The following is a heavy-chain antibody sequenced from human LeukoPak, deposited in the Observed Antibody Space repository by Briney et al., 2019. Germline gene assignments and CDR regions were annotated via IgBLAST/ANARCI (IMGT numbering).Heavy chain of an antibody. CDR3: ARGEVVTASLPDYFYYYMDV. CDR1: GFTFSSYE. D-gene: IGHD2-21*02. Sequence: PGGSLRLSCAASGFTFSSYEMNWVRQAPGKGLEWVSYISSSGRSINYADSVRGRFTISRDNGKNSLYLQMNSLRAEDTAVYYCARGEVVTASLPDYFYYYMDVWGKGTTVTISS. J-gene: IGHJ6*03. V-gene: IGHV3-48*03. CDR2: ISSSGRSI.